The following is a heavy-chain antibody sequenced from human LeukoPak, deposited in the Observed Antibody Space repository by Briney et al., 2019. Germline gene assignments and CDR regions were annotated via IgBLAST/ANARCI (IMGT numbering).Heavy chain of an antibody. CDR3: ARAGGLYRPFDH. CDR1: GGSISSSSYY. CDR2: VHLDGRT. J-gene: IGHJ5*02. D-gene: IGHD3-16*01. V-gene: IGHV4-39*07. Sequence: SETLSLTCTVSGGSISSSSYYWGWIRQPPGKGLEWIGEVHLDGRTNYNPSLKSRLVMSVDLPENHISLKLTSVTAADTAVYYCARAGGLYRPFDHWGQGTLVTVSS.